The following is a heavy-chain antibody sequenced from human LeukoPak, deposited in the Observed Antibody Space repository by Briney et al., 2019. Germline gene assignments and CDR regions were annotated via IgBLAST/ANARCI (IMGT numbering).Heavy chain of an antibody. CDR2: VSYTSSST. J-gene: IGHJ4*02. D-gene: IGHD2/OR15-2a*01. CDR1: GFTFTDYY. CDR3: ARGQYSFDY. Sequence: PGGSLRLSCAASGFTFTDYYMSWTRQAPGKGLEWVSYVSYTSSSTTYADSVKGRFTISRDNAKNSLYLQMNSLRAEDTAVYYCARGQYSFDYWGQGTLVTVSS. V-gene: IGHV3-11*06.